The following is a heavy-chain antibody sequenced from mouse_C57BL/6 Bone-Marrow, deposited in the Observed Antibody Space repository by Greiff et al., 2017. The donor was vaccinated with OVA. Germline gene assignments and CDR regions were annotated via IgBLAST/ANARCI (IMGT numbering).Heavy chain of an antibody. Sequence: ESGPGLVKPSPSLSLTCSVPGYSITSCYYWNWIRQFPGNKLEWMGYISYDGSNNYNPSLKNRISITRDTSKNQFFLKLNSVTTEDTATYYCARNAYYSNYDYYAMDYWGQGTSVTVSS. CDR1: GYSITSCYY. D-gene: IGHD2-5*01. J-gene: IGHJ4*01. V-gene: IGHV3-6*01. CDR2: ISYDGSN. CDR3: ARNAYYSNYDYYAMDY.